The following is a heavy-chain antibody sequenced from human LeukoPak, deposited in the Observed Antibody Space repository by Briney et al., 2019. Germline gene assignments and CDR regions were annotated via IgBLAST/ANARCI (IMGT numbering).Heavy chain of an antibody. J-gene: IGHJ5*02. D-gene: IGHD3-16*02. V-gene: IGHV4-59*12. Sequence: PSETLSLTCTVSGGSISSYYWSWIRQPPGKGLEWIGYIYYSGSTNYNPSLKSRVTISVDTSKNQFSLKLSSVTAADTAVYYCARGPGGHDYVWGSYRYRFDPWGQGTLVTVSS. CDR1: GGSISSYY. CDR3: ARGPGGHDYVWGSYRYRFDP. CDR2: IYYSGST.